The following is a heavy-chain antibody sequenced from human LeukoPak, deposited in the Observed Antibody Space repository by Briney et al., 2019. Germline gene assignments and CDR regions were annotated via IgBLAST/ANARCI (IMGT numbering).Heavy chain of an antibody. D-gene: IGHD3-22*01. CDR1: GYSFTSHY. CDR3: AKDIGSGYPYGSDY. V-gene: IGHV3-30*18. J-gene: IGHJ4*02. Sequence: SCKASGYSFTSHYMHWVRQAPGKGLEWVAVISYDGSNKYYADSVKGRFTISRDNSKNTLYLQMNSLRAEDTAVYYCAKDIGSGYPYGSDYWGQGTLVTVSS. CDR2: ISYDGSNK.